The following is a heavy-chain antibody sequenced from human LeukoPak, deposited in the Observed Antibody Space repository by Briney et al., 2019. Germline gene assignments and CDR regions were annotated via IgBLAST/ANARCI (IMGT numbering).Heavy chain of an antibody. J-gene: IGHJ4*02. CDR1: GFTFSGYG. Sequence: GGSLRLSCAASGFTFSGYGMYWVRQAPRKGLEWVAGIYGGGGVIKYADSVKGRFTISRDNSENILYLQMDSLGVEDTAMYYCAKDRIPDSGYDIDYWGQGTLVTVSS. CDR3: AKDRIPDSGYDIDY. V-gene: IGHV3-23*03. CDR2: IYGGGGVI. D-gene: IGHD5-12*01.